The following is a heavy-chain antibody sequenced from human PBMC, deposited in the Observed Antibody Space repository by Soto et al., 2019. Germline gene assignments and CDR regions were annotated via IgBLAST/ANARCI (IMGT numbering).Heavy chain of an antibody. D-gene: IGHD6-13*01. J-gene: IGHJ3*02. Sequence: GGSLRLSCAASGFTFSSYSMNWVRQAPGKGLEWVSSISSSSSYIYYADSVKGRFTISRDNAKNSLYLQMNSLRAEDTAVYYCARSGIAAAGSRFAFDIWGQGTMVTVS. CDR2: ISSSSSYI. CDR3: ARSGIAAAGSRFAFDI. V-gene: IGHV3-21*01. CDR1: GFTFSSYS.